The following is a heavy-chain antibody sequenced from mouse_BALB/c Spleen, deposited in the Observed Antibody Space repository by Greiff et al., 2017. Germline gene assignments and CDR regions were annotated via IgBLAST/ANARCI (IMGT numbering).Heavy chain of an antibody. J-gene: IGHJ2*01. D-gene: IGHD2-4*01. Sequence: VQLQQSGAELAKPGASVKMSCKASGYTFTSYWMHWVKQRPGQGLEWIGYINPSTGYTEYNQKFKDKATLTADKSSSTAYMQLSSLTSEDSAVYYCARSTMITTGLGYWGQGTTLTVSS. CDR2: INPSTGYT. CDR1: GYTFTSYW. CDR3: ARSTMITTGLGY. V-gene: IGHV1-7*01.